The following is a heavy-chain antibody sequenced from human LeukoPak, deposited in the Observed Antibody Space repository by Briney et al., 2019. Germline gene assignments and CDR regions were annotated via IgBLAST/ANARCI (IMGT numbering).Heavy chain of an antibody. V-gene: IGHV6-1*01. CDR1: GDSVSINSAA. CDR2: TYHRSKWYN. D-gene: IGHD5-12*01. CDR3: ARIKDPYSGYDSNWFDP. J-gene: IGHJ5*02. Sequence: SQTLSLTCAISGDSVSINSAAWNWIRQSPSRGLEWLGSTYHRSKWYNDYAVSVKSRITINPDTSKNQFSLQLNSVTPEDTAVYYCARIKDPYSGYDSNWFDPWGQGTLVTVSS.